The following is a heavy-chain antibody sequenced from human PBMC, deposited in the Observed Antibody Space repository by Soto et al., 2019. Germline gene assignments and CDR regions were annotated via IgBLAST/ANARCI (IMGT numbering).Heavy chain of an antibody. V-gene: IGHV4-30-4*01. CDR1: GGSISSGDYY. Sequence: SETLSLTCTVSGGSISSGDYYWSWIRQPPGKGLEWIGYIYYSGSTYYNPSLKSRVTISVDTSKNQFSLKLSSVTAADTAVYYCARVDGGSSGYPDFDYWGQGTLVTVSS. CDR3: ARVDGGSSGYPDFDY. D-gene: IGHD3-22*01. CDR2: IYYSGST. J-gene: IGHJ4*02.